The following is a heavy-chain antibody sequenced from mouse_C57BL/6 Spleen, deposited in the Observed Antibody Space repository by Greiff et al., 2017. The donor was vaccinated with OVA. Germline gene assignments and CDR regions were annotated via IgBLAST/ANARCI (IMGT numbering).Heavy chain of an antibody. D-gene: IGHD4-1*01. J-gene: IGHJ4*01. CDR1: GYTFTSYW. CDR2: IDPSDSYT. CDR3: ARSRAPRNWNVYYYAMDY. Sequence: QVQLQQPGAELVMPGASVKLSCKASGYTFTSYWMHWVKQRPGQGLEWIGEIDPSDSYTNYNQQFKGKSTLTVYKSSSTAYMQLSSLTSEDAAVYYCARSRAPRNWNVYYYAMDYWGQGTTLTVSS. V-gene: IGHV1-69*01.